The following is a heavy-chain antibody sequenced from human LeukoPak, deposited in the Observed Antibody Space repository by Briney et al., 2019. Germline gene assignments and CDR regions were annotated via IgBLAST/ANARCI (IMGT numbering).Heavy chain of an antibody. CDR3: AQQLGYCSGGTCYFTY. CDR1: GFTFSTYA. V-gene: IGHV3-23*01. Sequence: PGGSLRLSCEASGFTFSTYAMSWVRQAPGKGLEWVSAISGSGGSTYYADSAKGRFTISRDNSKNTLYLQMNSLRAEDTAVYYCAQQLGYCSGGTCYFTYWGQGTLVTVSS. CDR2: ISGSGGST. J-gene: IGHJ1*01. D-gene: IGHD2-15*01.